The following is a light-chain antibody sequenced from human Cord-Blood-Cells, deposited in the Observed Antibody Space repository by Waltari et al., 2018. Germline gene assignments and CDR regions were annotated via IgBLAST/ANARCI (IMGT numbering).Light chain of an antibody. Sequence: QSALTQPASVSGSPGQSITISCTGTSSDVGGYNYVSWYQQHPGKAPKLMIYDCSNRPSGVSNRFSGSESGNTASLTISGLQAEDEADYYRSSYTSSSTLVFGGGTKLTVL. CDR2: DCS. CDR3: SSYTSSSTLV. V-gene: IGLV2-14*03. CDR1: SSDVGGYNY. J-gene: IGLJ3*02.